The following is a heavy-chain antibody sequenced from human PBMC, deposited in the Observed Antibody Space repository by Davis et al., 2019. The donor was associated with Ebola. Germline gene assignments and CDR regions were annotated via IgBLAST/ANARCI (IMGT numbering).Heavy chain of an antibody. CDR1: GGSFSGYF. D-gene: IGHD2-2*01. CDR2: INHGGRT. V-gene: IGHV4-34*01. Sequence: SETLSLTCAVYGGSFSGYFWSWIRQTPGKGLEWIGEINHGGRTNYNPSLKSRVTISVDTSKSHLSLRLNSVTAADTAVYYCARGRPIVVEPTATGLSDLDYWGQGTLVTVSS. J-gene: IGHJ4*02. CDR3: ARGRPIVVEPTATGLSDLDY.